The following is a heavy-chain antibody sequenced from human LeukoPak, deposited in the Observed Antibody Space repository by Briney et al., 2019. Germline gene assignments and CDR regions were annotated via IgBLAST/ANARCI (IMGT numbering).Heavy chain of an antibody. CDR1: GFAFNTYA. J-gene: IGHJ4*02. CDR2: IWHDGSHK. Sequence: PGRSLRLSCAASGFAFNTYAMHWVGQAPGQGLEWVALIWHDGSHKFYSNSVRGQFTISRDNSKNTVSLQMNNLRPEDTAVYYCAREIFGSGSYLDFWGQGTLVTVSS. D-gene: IGHD3-10*01. V-gene: IGHV3-33*01. CDR3: AREIFGSGSYLDF.